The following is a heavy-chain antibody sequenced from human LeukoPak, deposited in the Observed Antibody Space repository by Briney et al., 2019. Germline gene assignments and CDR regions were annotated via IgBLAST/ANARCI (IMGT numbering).Heavy chain of an antibody. V-gene: IGHV4-59*01. CDR3: ARDPRGWFDP. Sequence: PSETLSLSCTVSGGSISSYYWRWIRQPPGKGLEWIGYIYYSGSTNYNPSLKSRVTISVDTSKNQFSLKLSSVTAADTAVYYCARDPRGWFDPWGQGTLVTVSS. CDR1: GGSISSYY. J-gene: IGHJ5*02. CDR2: IYYSGST.